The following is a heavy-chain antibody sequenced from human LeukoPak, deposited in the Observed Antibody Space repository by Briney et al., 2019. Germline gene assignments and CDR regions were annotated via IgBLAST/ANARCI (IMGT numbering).Heavy chain of an antibody. D-gene: IGHD2-21*01. Sequence: SETLSLTCTVSGDSISIYYWSWIRQPAGKGLEWIGYIYYSGSTNYNTSLKSRVTISVDTSKNQFSLKLSSVTAADTVVYYCARGVVIAPQTFDYWGQGTLVTVSS. CDR1: GDSISIYY. CDR3: ARGVVIAPQTFDY. V-gene: IGHV4-59*01. CDR2: IYYSGST. J-gene: IGHJ4*02.